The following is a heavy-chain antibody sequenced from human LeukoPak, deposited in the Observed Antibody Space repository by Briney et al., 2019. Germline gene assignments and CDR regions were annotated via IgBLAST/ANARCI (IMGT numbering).Heavy chain of an antibody. J-gene: IGHJ3*02. D-gene: IGHD5-24*01. V-gene: IGHV3-21*01. CDR3: ASLTRWLQWEKGDAFDI. CDR1: GFTFSSYS. CDR2: ISSSSSYI. Sequence: GGSLRLSCAASGFTFSSYSMNWVRRAPGKGLEWVSSISSSSSYIYYADSVKGRFTISRDNAKNSLYLQTNSLRAEDTAVYYCASLTRWLQWEKGDAFDIWGQGTMVTVSS.